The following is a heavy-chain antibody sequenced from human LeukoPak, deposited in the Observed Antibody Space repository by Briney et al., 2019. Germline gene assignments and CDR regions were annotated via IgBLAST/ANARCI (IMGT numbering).Heavy chain of an antibody. CDR1: GFTFSSYA. CDR2: ISSDGRNK. Sequence: GGSLRLSCAASGFTFSSYALHWVRQAPGKGLEWVAVISSDGRNKYYAESMKGRFTISRDNSQNTVYLQMNSLRAEDTAVYYCARHFDQSGHYPNWFDPWGQGTLVTVSS. V-gene: IGHV3-30*01. J-gene: IGHJ5*02. D-gene: IGHD3-22*01. CDR3: ARHFDQSGHYPNWFDP.